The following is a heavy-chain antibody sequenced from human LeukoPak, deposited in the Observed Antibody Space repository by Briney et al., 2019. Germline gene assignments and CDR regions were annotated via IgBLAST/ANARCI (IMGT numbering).Heavy chain of an antibody. J-gene: IGHJ4*02. Sequence: VASVTVSFKASGYTFTIYGISWVRQAPGQGIEWMGWISAYNGNTNYAQKLQGRVTMTTDTSTSTAYMELRSLRSDDTAVYYCARVSGYSGYAPFDYWGQGTLVTVSS. V-gene: IGHV1-18*01. D-gene: IGHD5-12*01. CDR3: ARVSGYSGYAPFDY. CDR1: GYTFTIYG. CDR2: ISAYNGNT.